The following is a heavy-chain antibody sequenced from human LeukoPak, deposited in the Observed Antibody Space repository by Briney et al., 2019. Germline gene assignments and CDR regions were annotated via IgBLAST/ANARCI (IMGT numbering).Heavy chain of an antibody. J-gene: IGHJ4*02. V-gene: IGHV1-18*01. D-gene: IGHD3-9*01. Sequence: ASVKVSCKASGYTFTSYGISWVRQAPGQGLEWMGWISAYNGNTNYAQKLQGRVTMTTDTSTSTAYMELRSLRSDDTAVYYCARGPPGYDFLPVYYGITIFYYGGRETLVTVSS. CDR3: ARGPPGYDFLPVYYGITIFYY. CDR1: GYTFTSYG. CDR2: ISAYNGNT.